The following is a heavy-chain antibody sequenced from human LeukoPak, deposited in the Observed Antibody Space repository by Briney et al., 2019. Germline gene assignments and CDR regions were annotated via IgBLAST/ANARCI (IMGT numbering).Heavy chain of an antibody. CDR1: GDSVSSNSAA. J-gene: IGHJ3*02. CDR3: ARDLDPPSPAPHYYVGAFDI. CDR2: TYYRSKWYN. V-gene: IGHV6-1*01. D-gene: IGHD3-10*02. Sequence: SQTLSLTCAISGDSVSSNSAAWNWIRQSPSRGLEWLGRTYYRSKWYNDYAVSVKSRITINPDTSKNQFSLQLNSVTPEDTAVYYCARDLDPPSPAPHYYVGAFDIWGQGTMVTVSS.